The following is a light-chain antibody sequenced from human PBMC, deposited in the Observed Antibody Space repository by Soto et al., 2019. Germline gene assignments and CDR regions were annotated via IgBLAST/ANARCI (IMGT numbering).Light chain of an antibody. J-gene: IGKJ4*01. V-gene: IGKV1-12*01. Sequence: DIQMTQSPSSVSASVGDRVTITCRASQGINIALAWFQQKPGEAPRLLIYTASTLHSGVPSRFSGSGSGTDFTLTITSLQPEDFATYYCQQGHSFPLPFGGGTKVEI. CDR2: TAS. CDR3: QQGHSFPLP. CDR1: QGINIA.